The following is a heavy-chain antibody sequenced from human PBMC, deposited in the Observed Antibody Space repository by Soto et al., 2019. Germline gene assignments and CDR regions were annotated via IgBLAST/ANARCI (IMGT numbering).Heavy chain of an antibody. CDR3: ARALALYYDSGSWYHHAMDV. Sequence: ASVKVSCKNSGYTFRNYGIIWVRKAPGQGLEWMGWISVYNGHTKNTQKIQGRLTMTIXTXXRXXXAELXXLRXEATAMYYCARALALYYDSGSWYHHAMDVWG. CDR1: GYTFRNYG. CDR2: ISVYNGHT. D-gene: IGHD3-10*01. V-gene: IGHV1-18*04. J-gene: IGHJ6*02.